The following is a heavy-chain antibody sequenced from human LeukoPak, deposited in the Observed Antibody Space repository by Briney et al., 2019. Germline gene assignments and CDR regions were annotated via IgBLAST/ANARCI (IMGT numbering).Heavy chain of an antibody. CDR2: IHHSGTT. J-gene: IGHJ4*02. V-gene: IGHV4-4*02. CDR1: GGSIRSSNW. Sequence: SETLSLTCGVSGGSIRSSNWWSWVRQPPGKGLEGIGEIHHSGTTDYNPSLKSRVTISVDTSKNQLSLKLSSVTAADTAVYYCARHLRWRTSFSPFDYWGQGTLVTVSS. CDR3: ARHLRWRTSFSPFDY. D-gene: IGHD3/OR15-3a*01.